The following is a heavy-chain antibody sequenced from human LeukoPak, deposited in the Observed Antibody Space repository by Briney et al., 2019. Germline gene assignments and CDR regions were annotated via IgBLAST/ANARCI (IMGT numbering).Heavy chain of an antibody. J-gene: IGHJ4*02. CDR2: IRSKANSYAT. CDR3: TRLNSYSSGYSY. Sequence: GGSLRLSCAASGFTFSGSAMHWVRQASGNGLEWVGRIRSKANSYATAYAASVKGRFTISRDDSKNTAYLQMNSLKTEDTAVYYCTRLNSYSSGYSYWGQGTLVTVSS. D-gene: IGHD3-22*01. V-gene: IGHV3-73*01. CDR1: GFTFSGSA.